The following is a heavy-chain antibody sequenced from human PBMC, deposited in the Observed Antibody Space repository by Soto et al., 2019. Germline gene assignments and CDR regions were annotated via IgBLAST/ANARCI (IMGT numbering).Heavy chain of an antibody. Sequence: QVQLVESGGGVVQPGRSLRLSCAASGFTFSSYAMHWVRQAPGKGLEWVAVISYDGSNKYYADSVKGRFPISRDNSKNTLDLQMNSLRAEDTAVYYCARITMVRAFDYWGQGTLVTVSS. CDR3: ARITMVRAFDY. CDR2: ISYDGSNK. CDR1: GFTFSSYA. J-gene: IGHJ4*02. V-gene: IGHV3-30-3*01. D-gene: IGHD3-10*01.